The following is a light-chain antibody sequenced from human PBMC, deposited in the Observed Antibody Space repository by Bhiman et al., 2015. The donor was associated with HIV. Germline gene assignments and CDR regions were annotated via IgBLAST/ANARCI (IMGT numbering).Light chain of an antibody. Sequence: QSALTQPASVSGSPGQSITISCTGASSDVGSYNLVSWYQQHPGKAPKLMIYEVSKRPSGVSNRFSGSKSGNTASLTISGLQAEDEADYSCCSYAGTYSYVFGTGTKVTVL. V-gene: IGLV2-23*02. CDR3: CSYAGTYSYV. J-gene: IGLJ1*01. CDR2: EVS. CDR1: SSDVGSYNL.